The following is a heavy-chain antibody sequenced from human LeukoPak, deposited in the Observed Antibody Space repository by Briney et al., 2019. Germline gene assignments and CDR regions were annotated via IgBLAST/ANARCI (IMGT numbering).Heavy chain of an antibody. CDR2: IDPSDSYT. D-gene: IGHD3-16*01. V-gene: IGHV5-10-1*01. Sequence: GESLKISCKGSGYSFTSYWISWVRQMPGKGLEWMGRIDPSDSYTNYSPSFQGHVTISADKSISTAYPQWSSLKASDTAMYYCARSFGLPANYYYGMDVWGQGTTVTVSS. CDR3: ARSFGLPANYYYGMDV. J-gene: IGHJ6*02. CDR1: GYSFTSYW.